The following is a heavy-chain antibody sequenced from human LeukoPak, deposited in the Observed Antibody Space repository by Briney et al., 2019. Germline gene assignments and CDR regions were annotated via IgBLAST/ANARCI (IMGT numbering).Heavy chain of an antibody. CDR1: GGSISGFY. J-gene: IGHJ4*02. Sequence: PSETLSLTCTVSGGSISGFYWSWIRQPAGRGLEWIGRIYTSGRTNYNPALKSRVTMSVDTSKNQFSLKLSSVTAADTAVYYCARGMVASSGWYDYWGQGTLVTVSS. V-gene: IGHV4-4*07. CDR2: IYTSGRT. D-gene: IGHD6-19*01. CDR3: ARGMVASSGWYDY.